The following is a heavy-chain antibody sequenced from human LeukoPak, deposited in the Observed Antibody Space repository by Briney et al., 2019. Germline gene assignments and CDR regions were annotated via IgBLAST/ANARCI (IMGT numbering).Heavy chain of an antibody. CDR3: ARDSTYYYASGSSGPHYFDY. Sequence: GRSQRLSCAASGFTFTEYAMHWARQAPGKGLEWVALISYDGSRTDYADSVKGRFTISRDNSRNTLYLQLNSLGPEDAAVYYCARDSTYYYASGSSGPHYFDYWGQGALVTVSS. V-gene: IGHV3-30*01. CDR1: GFTFTEYA. CDR2: ISYDGSRT. J-gene: IGHJ4*02. D-gene: IGHD3-10*01.